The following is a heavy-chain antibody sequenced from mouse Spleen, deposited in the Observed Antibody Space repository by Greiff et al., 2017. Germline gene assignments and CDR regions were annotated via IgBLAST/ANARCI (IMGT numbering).Heavy chain of an antibody. J-gene: IGHJ4*01. V-gene: IGHV1-15*01. CDR1: GYTFTDYE. CDR2: IDPETGGT. Sequence: VKLVESGAELVRPGASVTLSCKASGYTFTDYEMHWVKQTPVHGLEWIGAIDPETGGTAYNQKFKGKAILTAYKSSSTAYMELRSLTSEDSAVYYCTRNYDGYYGYAMDYWGQGTSVTVSS. D-gene: IGHD2-3*01. CDR3: TRNYDGYYGYAMDY.